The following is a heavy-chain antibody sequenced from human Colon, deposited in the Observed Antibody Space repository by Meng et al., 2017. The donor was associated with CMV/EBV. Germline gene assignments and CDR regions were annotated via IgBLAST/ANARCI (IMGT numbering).Heavy chain of an antibody. D-gene: IGHD3-16*01. CDR3: ARCLRPVY. Sequence: ARSLTCAGYGGSFGGYCGSWLRPPAGEGLECIGEIYRSESTNYNSSRRGRVTVSVDTSKTQFALTLSTVTAAGTAVCCCARCLRPVYWGQGTLVTVSS. J-gene: IGHJ4*02. CDR1: GGSFGGYC. CDR2: IYRSEST. V-gene: IGHV4-34*01.